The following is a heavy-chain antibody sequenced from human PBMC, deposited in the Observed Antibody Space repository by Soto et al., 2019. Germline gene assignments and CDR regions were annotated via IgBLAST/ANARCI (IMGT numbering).Heavy chain of an antibody. J-gene: IGHJ6*03. V-gene: IGHV1-2*04. CDR1: GYTFTGYY. D-gene: IGHD3-10*01. CDR2: INPNSGGT. Sequence: ASVKVSCTASGYTFTGYYMHCVRQAPGQGLEWMGWINPNSGGTNYAQKFQGWVTMTRDTSISTAYMELSRLRSDDTAVYYCARDRSGAMVRGYYYYYMDVWGKGTTVTVSS. CDR3: ARDRSGAMVRGYYYYYMDV.